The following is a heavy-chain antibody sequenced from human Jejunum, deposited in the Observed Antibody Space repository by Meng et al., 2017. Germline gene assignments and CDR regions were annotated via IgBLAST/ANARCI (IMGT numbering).Heavy chain of an antibody. CDR1: GGSISSSHW. D-gene: IGHD2-2*01. Sequence: QVQLQESGQGLVKPSGTLSLTCAVSGGSISSSHWWSWVRQPPGKGLEWIGEIYQNGNTNYNPSLKSRVTISSDKSKNQFSLKLSSVTAADTAVYYCARLGYCSSTSCYPDYWGQGTLVTVSS. V-gene: IGHV4-4*02. CDR2: IYQNGNT. CDR3: ARLGYCSSTSCYPDY. J-gene: IGHJ4*02.